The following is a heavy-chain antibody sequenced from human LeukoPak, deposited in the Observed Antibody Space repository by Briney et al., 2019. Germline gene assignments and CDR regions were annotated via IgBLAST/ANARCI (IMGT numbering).Heavy chain of an antibody. V-gene: IGHV1-69*13. D-gene: IGHD1-26*01. Sequence: SVKVSCKASGGTFSSYAISWVRQAPGQGLEWMGGIIPIFGTANYAQKFQGRVTITADESTSTAYMELRSLRSDDTAVYYCARDRIVGATSWFDPWGQGTLVTVSS. CDR3: ARDRIVGATSWFDP. CDR2: IIPIFGTA. CDR1: GGTFSSYA. J-gene: IGHJ5*02.